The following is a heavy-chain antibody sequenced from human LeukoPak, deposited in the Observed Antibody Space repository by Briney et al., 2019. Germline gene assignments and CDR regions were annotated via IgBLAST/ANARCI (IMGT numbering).Heavy chain of an antibody. D-gene: IGHD6-19*01. Sequence: GASVKVSCKASGGTFSSYAISWVRQAPGQGLEWMGGIIPIFGTANYAQKFQGRVTITADESTSTAYMELSSLRSEDTAVYYCARRGTYSSGWYRPFDYWGQGTLVTVSS. V-gene: IGHV1-69*13. CDR2: IIPIFGTA. CDR3: ARRGTYSSGWYRPFDY. CDR1: GGTFSSYA. J-gene: IGHJ4*02.